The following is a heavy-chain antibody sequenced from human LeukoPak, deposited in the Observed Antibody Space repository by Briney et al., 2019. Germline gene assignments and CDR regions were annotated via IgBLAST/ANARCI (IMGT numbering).Heavy chain of an antibody. CDR2: IYYSGST. D-gene: IGHD6-13*01. J-gene: IGHJ4*02. CDR3: ARGFDSSSWYPYFDY. CDR1: GGSISSGGYY. Sequence: SETLSLTCTVSGGSISSGGYYWSWIRQHPGKGLEWLGYIYYSGSTYYNPSLKSRVTISVDTSKNQFSLKLSSVTAADTAVHYCARGFDSSSWYPYFDYWGQGTLVTVSS. V-gene: IGHV4-31*03.